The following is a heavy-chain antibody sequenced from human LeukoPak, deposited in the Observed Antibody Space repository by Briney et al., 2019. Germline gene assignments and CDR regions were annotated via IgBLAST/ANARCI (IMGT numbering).Heavy chain of an antibody. J-gene: IGHJ4*02. V-gene: IGHV4-39*07. CDR2: IYYSGST. CDR3: ARVPGNYYDSSGYYLGRYFDY. Sequence: SETLSLTCTVSGGSISSSSYYWGWIRQPPGKGLEWIGSIYYSGSTYYNPSLKSRVTISVDTSKNQFSLKLSSVTAADTAVYYCARVPGNYYDSSGYYLGRYFDYWGQGTLVTVSS. D-gene: IGHD3-22*01. CDR1: GGSISSSSYY.